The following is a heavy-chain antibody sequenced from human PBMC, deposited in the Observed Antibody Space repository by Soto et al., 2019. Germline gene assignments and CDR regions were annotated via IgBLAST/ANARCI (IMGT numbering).Heavy chain of an antibody. CDR3: ARDGAKYSSGWYCSDY. CDR1: GGTFSSYT. V-gene: IGHV1-69*08. D-gene: IGHD6-19*01. J-gene: IGHJ4*02. Sequence: QVQLVQSGAEVKKPGSSVKVSCKASGGTFSSYTISWVRQAPGQGLEWMGRIIPILGIANYAQKFQGRVTITXXKXTXXAYMELSSLRSEDTAVYYCARDGAKYSSGWYCSDYWGQGTLVTVSS. CDR2: IIPILGIA.